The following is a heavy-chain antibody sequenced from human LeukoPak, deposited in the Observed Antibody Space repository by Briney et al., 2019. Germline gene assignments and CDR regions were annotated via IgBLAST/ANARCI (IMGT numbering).Heavy chain of an antibody. V-gene: IGHV3-7*05. CDR1: GFTFSSYW. CDR3: ARDRTTVTTGYYGMDV. Sequence: GGSLRLSCAASGFTFSSYWMSWVRQAPGKGLEWVAYIKRDGSEKYYVDSVKGRFTISRDNAENSLYLQMNSLRADDTAVYYCARDRTTVTTGYYGMDVWGQGTTVTVSS. CDR2: IKRDGSEK. D-gene: IGHD4-17*01. J-gene: IGHJ6*02.